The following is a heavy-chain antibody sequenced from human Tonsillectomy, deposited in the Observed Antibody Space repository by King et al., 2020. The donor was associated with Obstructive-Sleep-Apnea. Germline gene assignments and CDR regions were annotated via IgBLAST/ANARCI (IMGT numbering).Heavy chain of an antibody. CDR1: GFTFSSYA. J-gene: IGHJ4*02. V-gene: IGHV3-30*04. D-gene: IGHD2-21*02. Sequence: VQLVESGGGVVQPGRSLRLSCAASGFTFSSYAMHWVRQAPGKGLEWVAVISYDGSNKYYADSVKGRFTISRDNSQNTLYLQMNSLRAEDTAVYYCARVFLAYCGGDCYSRMDYWGQETLVTVSS. CDR3: ARVFLAYCGGDCYSRMDY. CDR2: ISYDGSNK.